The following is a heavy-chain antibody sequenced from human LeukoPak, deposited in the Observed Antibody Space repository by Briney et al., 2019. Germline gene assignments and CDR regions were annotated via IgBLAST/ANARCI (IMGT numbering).Heavy chain of an antibody. CDR3: ARDWRDSSGKFPNDAFDI. Sequence: GGSLRLSCAASGFTFSSYEMNWVRQAPGKGLEWVSYISSSGSTIYYADSVKGRFTISRDNAKNSLYLQMNSLRAEDTAVYYCARDWRDSSGKFPNDAFDIWGQGTMVTVSS. V-gene: IGHV3-48*03. CDR1: GFTFSSYE. CDR2: ISSSGSTI. J-gene: IGHJ3*02. D-gene: IGHD3-22*01.